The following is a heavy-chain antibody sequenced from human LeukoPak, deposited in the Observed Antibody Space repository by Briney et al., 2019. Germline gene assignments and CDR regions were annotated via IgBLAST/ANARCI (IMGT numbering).Heavy chain of an antibody. CDR2: IYYSGST. V-gene: IGHV4-39*07. Sequence: PSETLSLTCTVSGGSISSSSYYWGWIRQPPGKGLEWIGSIYYSGSTYYNPSLKSRVTISVDTSKNQFSLKLSSVTAADTAVYYCAITPTYGSSGRYYFDYWGQGTLVTVSS. CDR3: AITPTYGSSGRYYFDY. D-gene: IGHD6-19*01. J-gene: IGHJ4*02. CDR1: GGSISSSSYY.